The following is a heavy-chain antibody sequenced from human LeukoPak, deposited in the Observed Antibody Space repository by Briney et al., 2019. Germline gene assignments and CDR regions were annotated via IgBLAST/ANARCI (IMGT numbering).Heavy chain of an antibody. Sequence: SETLSLTCTVSGYSISSGYYWGWIRQPPGKGLEWIGSIYHSGSTYYNPSLKSRVTISVDTSKNQFSLKLSSVTAADTARDYCARGGSYDYWGQGTLVTVSS. CDR2: IYHSGST. J-gene: IGHJ4*02. CDR1: GYSISSGYY. D-gene: IGHD1-26*01. V-gene: IGHV4-38-2*02. CDR3: ARGGSYDY.